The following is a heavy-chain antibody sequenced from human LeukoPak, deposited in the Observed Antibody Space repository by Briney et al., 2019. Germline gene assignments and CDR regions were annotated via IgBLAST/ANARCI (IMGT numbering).Heavy chain of an antibody. J-gene: IGHJ3*02. Sequence: TGGSLRLSCAASGFTFSNYWMHWVRQAPGKGLVWVSRINSDGSNATYADSVKGRFTISRDNAKNTLYVQMNSLRAEDTAVYYCARDVGGNLGDAFDIWGQGTMVTVSS. D-gene: IGHD4-23*01. CDR1: GFTFSNYW. CDR2: INSDGSNA. CDR3: ARDVGGNLGDAFDI. V-gene: IGHV3-74*03.